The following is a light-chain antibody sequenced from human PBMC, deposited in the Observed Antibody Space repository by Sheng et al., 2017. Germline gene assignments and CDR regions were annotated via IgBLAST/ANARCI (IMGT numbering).Light chain of an antibody. CDR2: AAS. CDR1: QTISSSY. CDR3: QNYGSSV. J-gene: IGKJ4*01. V-gene: IGKV3-20*01. Sequence: EIVLTQSPGTLSVSPGERITLSCKASQTISSSYLAWYQQKAGQAPRLLIYAASTRATGIPDRFSGSGFGTDFTLTISSLEAEDFAVYYCQNYGSSVFGGGTKVETK.